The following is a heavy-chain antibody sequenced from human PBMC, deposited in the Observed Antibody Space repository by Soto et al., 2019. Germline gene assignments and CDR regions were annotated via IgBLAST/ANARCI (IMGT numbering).Heavy chain of an antibody. J-gene: IGHJ5*02. CDR2: IDPSDSYT. V-gene: IGHV5-10-1*01. D-gene: IGHD3-22*01. Sequence: PGESLKISCKGSGYSFTSYWISWVRQMPGKGLEWMGRIDPSDSYTNYSPSFQGHVTISADKSISTAYLQWSSLKASDTAMYYCARHGKSRYYYDSSDYNWFDPWGKGTLVTVSS. CDR3: ARHGKSRYYYDSSDYNWFDP. CDR1: GYSFTSYW.